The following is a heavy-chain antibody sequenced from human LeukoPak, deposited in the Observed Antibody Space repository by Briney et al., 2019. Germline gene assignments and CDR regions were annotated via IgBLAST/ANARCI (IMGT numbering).Heavy chain of an antibody. J-gene: IGHJ3*02. CDR2: ISSSSSYI. Sequence: GGSLRLSCEVSGFIFNDYAMHWVRQAPGKGLEWVSSISSSSSYIYYADSVKGRFTISRDNAKNSLYLQMNSLRAEDTAVYYCARPTSSGWYGDAFDIWGQGTMVTVSS. CDR1: GFIFNDYA. V-gene: IGHV3-21*01. D-gene: IGHD6-19*01. CDR3: ARPTSSGWYGDAFDI.